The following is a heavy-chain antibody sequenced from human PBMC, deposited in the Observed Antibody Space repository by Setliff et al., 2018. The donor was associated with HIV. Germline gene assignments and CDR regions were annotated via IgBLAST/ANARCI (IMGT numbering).Heavy chain of an antibody. D-gene: IGHD1-7*01. Sequence: PSETLSLTCTVSGVSFSSSDYYRGWIRQSPGKGLEWIGSFYYSGNTNYNPSLKSRVTISVDTSKNQFSLKLSSVTAADTAVYYCARGDGTKYYYYYYMDVWGKGTTVTVS. CDR1: GVSFSSSDYY. J-gene: IGHJ6*03. V-gene: IGHV4-39*07. CDR3: ARGDGTKYYYYYYMDV. CDR2: FYYSGNT.